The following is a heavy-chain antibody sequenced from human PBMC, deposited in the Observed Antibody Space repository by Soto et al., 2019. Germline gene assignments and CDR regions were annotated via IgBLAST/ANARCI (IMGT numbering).Heavy chain of an antibody. D-gene: IGHD5-18*01. J-gene: IGHJ3*02. V-gene: IGHV3-53*01. CDR3: ARRDDSETFDI. CDR1: GLSVTANY. Sequence: EVQLVESGGGLIQPGGSLRLICAASGLSVTANYMTWVRQAHGKGLEWLSIIYRGGGTYYADSLKGRAIISRDGSRNMVFLQMNSLTAEDAGVYYCARRDDSETFDIWGRGTVVNVSS. CDR2: IYRGGGT.